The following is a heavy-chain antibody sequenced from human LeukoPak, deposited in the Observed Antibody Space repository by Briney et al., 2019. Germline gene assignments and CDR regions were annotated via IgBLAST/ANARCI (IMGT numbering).Heavy chain of an antibody. CDR2: IYSDGSGGSA. J-gene: IGHJ6*03. V-gene: IGHV3-53*01. D-gene: IGHD3-10*01. Sequence: GGSLRLSCAASGFTVSTNYINWVRQAPGKGLEWVSVIYSDGSGGSAFYADSVKGRFTISRDNSKNTVFLQMNSLRAEDTAVYYCARGALVQGVIMHYYYYIDVWGKGTTVTVSS. CDR3: ARGALVQGVIMHYYYYIDV. CDR1: GFTVSTNY.